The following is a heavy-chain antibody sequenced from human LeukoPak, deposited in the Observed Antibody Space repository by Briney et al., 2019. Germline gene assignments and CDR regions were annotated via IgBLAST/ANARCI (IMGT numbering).Heavy chain of an antibody. CDR2: IYYSGST. J-gene: IGHJ4*02. CDR1: GGSISSYY. V-gene: IGHV4-59*01. D-gene: IGHD4-17*01. CDR3: ARECCGEGLCY. Sequence: SETLSLTCTVSGGSISSYYWSWIRQPPGKGLEWIGYIYYSGSTNYNPSLKSRVTISVDTSKNQFSLKLSSVTAADTAVYYCARECCGEGLCYWGQGTLVTVSS.